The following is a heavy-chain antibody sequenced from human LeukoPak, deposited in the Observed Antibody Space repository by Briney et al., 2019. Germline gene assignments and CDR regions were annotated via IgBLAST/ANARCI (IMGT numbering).Heavy chain of an antibody. CDR3: ARDQYDTWSRRGNFDS. CDR2: IKLDGGEK. J-gene: IGHJ4*02. Sequence: GGSLRLSCVASGFTFGKYWVSWVRQAPGKGLEWVANIKLDGGEKNYVDSVKGRFTISRDNTKNSLYQQMNSLRAEDTAVFYCARDQYDTWSRRGNFDSWGQGTLVIVSS. V-gene: IGHV3-7*03. CDR1: GFTFGKYW. D-gene: IGHD3-3*01.